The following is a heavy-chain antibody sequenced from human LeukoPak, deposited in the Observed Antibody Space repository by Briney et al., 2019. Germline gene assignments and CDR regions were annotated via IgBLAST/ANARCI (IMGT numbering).Heavy chain of an antibody. J-gene: IGHJ4*02. D-gene: IGHD3-16*01. CDR2: ISYDGSNK. Sequence: GSLRLSCAASGFTFSRYAMHWVRQAPGKGLEWVAVISYDGSNKYYADSVKGRFTISRDNSKNTLYLQMNSLRAEDTAVYYCCLLDYWGQGTLVTVSS. CDR1: GFTFSRYA. CDR3: CLLDY. V-gene: IGHV3-30*04.